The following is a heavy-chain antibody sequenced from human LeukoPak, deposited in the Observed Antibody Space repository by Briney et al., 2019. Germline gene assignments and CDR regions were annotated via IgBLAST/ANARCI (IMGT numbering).Heavy chain of an antibody. J-gene: IGHJ4*02. CDR3: ARVRTTVTYYFDY. CDR2: IKQDGSEK. CDR1: GFTFSDYY. V-gene: IGHV3-7*01. Sequence: GGSLRLSCAASGFTFSDYYMSWVRQAPGKGLEWVANIKQDGSEKYYVDSVKGRFTISRDSAKNSLYLQMNSLRAEDTAVYYCARVRTTVTYYFDYWGQGTLVTVSS. D-gene: IGHD4-17*01.